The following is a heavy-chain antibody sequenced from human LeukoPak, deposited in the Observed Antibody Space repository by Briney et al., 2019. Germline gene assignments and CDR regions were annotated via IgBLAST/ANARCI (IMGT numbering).Heavy chain of an antibody. CDR3: AREYNYYDSSGWDAFEI. D-gene: IGHD3-22*01. CDR1: GGSISTYY. CDR2: IYYSGST. Sequence: SETLSLTCTVSGGSISTYYWNWIRQPPGKGLEWIGYIYYSGSTNYNPSLTGRVTISVDTTKNQFSLKLSSVTAADTAVYYCAREYNYYDSSGWDAFEIWGQGTMVTVSS. V-gene: IGHV4-59*01. J-gene: IGHJ3*02.